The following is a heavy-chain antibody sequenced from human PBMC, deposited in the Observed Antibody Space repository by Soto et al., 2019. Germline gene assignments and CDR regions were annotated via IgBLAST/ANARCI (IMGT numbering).Heavy chain of an antibody. CDR1: GGSFSGYY. V-gene: IGHV4-34*01. Sequence: PSDTLSLTCDDYGGSFSGYYWSWIRQPPGKGLEWIGEVNHGGSTDYNPSLKSRVTISVDTSKNQFSLELSSVTAADTAVYYCARIGYCSGGSCYSYYYYGMDVWGQGTTVTVSS. D-gene: IGHD2-15*01. CDR3: ARIGYCSGGSCYSYYYYGMDV. CDR2: VNHGGST. J-gene: IGHJ6*02.